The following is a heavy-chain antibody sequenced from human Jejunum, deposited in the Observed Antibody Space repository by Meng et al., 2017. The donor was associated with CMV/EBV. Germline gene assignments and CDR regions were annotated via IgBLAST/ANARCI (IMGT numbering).Heavy chain of an antibody. CDR2: IYYDGGS. CDR3: AHPEMTTAF. J-gene: IGHJ1*01. V-gene: IGHV4-39*01. D-gene: IGHD5-24*01. CDR1: GASIIKSGYY. Sequence: SLTCTVSGASIIKSGYYWGWFRQPPGKGLEWIASIYYDGGSYYNPSLESRVTISVDTSKNQFSLRLNSVTAADTAVYYCAHPEMTTAFWGQGTLVTVSS.